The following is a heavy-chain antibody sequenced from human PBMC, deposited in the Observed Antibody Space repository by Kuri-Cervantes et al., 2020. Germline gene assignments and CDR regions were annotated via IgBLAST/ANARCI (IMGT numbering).Heavy chain of an antibody. CDR2: IYWGEER. D-gene: IGHD6-13*01. Sequence: SGPTLVKPTQTLTLTCTFSGFSLSTSGEAVGWIRQPPGKSLEWLALIYWGEERRYSPSLKTRLTITKNTPKNQVVLTMTNMDLVDTATYYCAHSGYSSSWYEIPFDYWGQGTLVTVSS. J-gene: IGHJ4*02. V-gene: IGHV2-5*02. CDR3: AHSGYSSSWYEIPFDY. CDR1: GFSLSTSGEA.